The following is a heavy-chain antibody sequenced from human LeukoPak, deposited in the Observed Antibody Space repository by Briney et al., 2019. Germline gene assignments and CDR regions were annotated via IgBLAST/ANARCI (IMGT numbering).Heavy chain of an antibody. CDR1: GFTFSYYS. Sequence: PGGSLRLSCAASGFTFSYYSMNWVRQAPGKGLEWVSYISSSSSTIYYADSVKGRFTISRDNAKNSLYLQMNGLRAEDTAVYYCARDSTVFGVVAQRNWFDPWGQGTLVTVS. D-gene: IGHD3-3*01. CDR3: ARDSTVFGVVAQRNWFDP. J-gene: IGHJ5*02. CDR2: ISSSSSTI. V-gene: IGHV3-48*01.